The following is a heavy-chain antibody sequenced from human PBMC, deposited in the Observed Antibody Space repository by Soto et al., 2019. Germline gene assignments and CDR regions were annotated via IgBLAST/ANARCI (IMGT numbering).Heavy chain of an antibody. CDR3: ARVFREYSSSYWIDS. CDR1: GYIFTANF. V-gene: IGHV1-2*06. Sequence: ASVKVSCKASGYIFTANFINWVRQAPGQGLEWTGRRNTNTGDAEYAQEVQGRVTMARETSISTAYMEVTSLTSDDKAVYYCARVFREYSSSYWIDSWGQGTLVTVSS. D-gene: IGHD3-22*01. J-gene: IGHJ4*02. CDR2: RNTNTGDA.